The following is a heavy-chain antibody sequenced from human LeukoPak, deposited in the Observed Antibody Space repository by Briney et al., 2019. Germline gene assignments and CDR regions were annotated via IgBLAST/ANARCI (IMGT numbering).Heavy chain of an antibody. D-gene: IGHD3-22*01. J-gene: IGHJ1*01. CDR3: ARAERNYYDSSGYYGYFQH. CDR2: VHHSGST. Sequence: SETLSLTCTVSGYSISSDYYWGWIRQPPGKGLEWIGSVHHSGSTYYNPSLKSRVTISVDTSKNQFSLKLSSVTAADTAVYYCARAERNYYDSSGYYGYFQHWGQGTLVTVSS. CDR1: GYSISSDYY. V-gene: IGHV4-38-2*02.